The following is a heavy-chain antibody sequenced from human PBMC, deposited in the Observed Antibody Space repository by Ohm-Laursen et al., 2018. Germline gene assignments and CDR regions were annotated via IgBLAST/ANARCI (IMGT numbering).Heavy chain of an antibody. CDR1: GDSITGYY. Sequence: PGTLSLTCTVSGDSITGYYWSWIRQPPGKGLEWIGYIYYSGSTNYNPSLKSRVTISLDTSKNQFSLKVTSVTAADTAVYYCARDSSYFDPWGQGTLVTVSS. V-gene: IGHV4-59*01. J-gene: IGHJ5*02. CDR2: IYYSGST. CDR3: ARDSSYFDP.